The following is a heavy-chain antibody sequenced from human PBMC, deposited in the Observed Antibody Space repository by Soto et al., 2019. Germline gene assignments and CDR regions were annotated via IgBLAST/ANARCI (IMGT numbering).Heavy chain of an antibody. CDR3: ARDGIVLMTAIDDRDAFDI. D-gene: IGHD2-21*02. J-gene: IGHJ3*02. CDR2: ISAYNGNT. Sequence: GASVKVSCKASGYTFTSYGISWVRQAPGQGLEWMGWISAYNGNTNYAQKLQGRVTMTTDTSTSTAYMELRSLRSDDTAVYYCARDGIVLMTAIDDRDAFDIWGQGTMVTVSS. V-gene: IGHV1-18*01. CDR1: GYTFTSYG.